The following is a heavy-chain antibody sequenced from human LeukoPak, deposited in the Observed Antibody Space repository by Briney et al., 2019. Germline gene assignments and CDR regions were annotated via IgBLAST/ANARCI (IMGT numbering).Heavy chain of an antibody. CDR2: ISGSGGST. CDR1: GFTFSSNA. CDR3: AKVITAGWQKDDLDI. V-gene: IGHV3-23*01. D-gene: IGHD6-25*01. Sequence: TGGSLRLSCAASGFTFSSNAMNWVRQAPGKGLEWVSAISGSGGSTYYADSVEGRFTISRDNSKNTLYLQMNNLGAEDTALYYCAKVITAGWQKDDLDIWGRGTMVTVSS. J-gene: IGHJ3*02.